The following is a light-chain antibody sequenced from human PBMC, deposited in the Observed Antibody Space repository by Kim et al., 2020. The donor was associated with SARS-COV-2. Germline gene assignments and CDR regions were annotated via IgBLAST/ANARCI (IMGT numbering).Light chain of an antibody. CDR3: QAWDSSTVV. Sequence: SYELTQPPSVSVSPGQTATITCSGDELGEMYVSWFQQKPGQSPLLVIYQDTKRPSGIPERFSGSNSGNTATLTISGTQPMDEADYHCQAWDSSTVVFGGG. J-gene: IGLJ3*02. CDR2: QDT. V-gene: IGLV3-1*01. CDR1: ELGEMY.